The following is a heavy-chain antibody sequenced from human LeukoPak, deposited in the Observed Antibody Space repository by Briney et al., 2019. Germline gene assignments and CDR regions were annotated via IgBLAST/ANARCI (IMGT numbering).Heavy chain of an antibody. CDR2: VYGDYNA. Sequence: GGSLRLSCAASGFTLSSNYMAWVRQAPGKGLEWVSFVYGDYNAYYADSVKGRFTISRDNSANTLYLQMNSLRVEDTAVYYCARGIVGVIPIDYWGQGTLVTVSS. CDR3: ARGIVGVIPIDY. V-gene: IGHV3-53*01. CDR1: GFTLSSNY. D-gene: IGHD1-26*01. J-gene: IGHJ4*02.